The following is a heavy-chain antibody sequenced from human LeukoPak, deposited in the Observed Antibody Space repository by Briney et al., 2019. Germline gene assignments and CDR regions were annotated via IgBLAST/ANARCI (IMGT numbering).Heavy chain of an antibody. CDR3: ARGGWELKRSLSWFDP. D-gene: IGHD1-26*01. Sequence: PGGSLRLSCAASGFTFSSYGMHWVRQAPGKGLEWVAVIWYDGSNKYYADSVKGRFTISRDNSKNTLYLQMNSLRAEDTAVYYCARGGWELKRSLSWFDPWGQGTLVTVSS. CDR2: IWYDGSNK. J-gene: IGHJ5*02. CDR1: GFTFSSYG. V-gene: IGHV3-33*01.